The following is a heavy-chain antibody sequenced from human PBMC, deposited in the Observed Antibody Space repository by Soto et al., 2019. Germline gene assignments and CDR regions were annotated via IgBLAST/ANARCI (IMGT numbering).Heavy chain of an antibody. CDR2: IIPFLTLS. V-gene: IGHV1-69*09. D-gene: IGHD3-16*01. J-gene: IGHJ5*02. CDR1: GDVFSTDT. CDR3: ATLGAQNDH. Sequence: QVVLLQSGADVKEPGSSVNISCKTFGDVFSTDTINWVRQAPGQGLLWMGRIIPFLTLSNIEPTFRDRLSITADESTGTAYLKLRDLTREDTAIYFCATLGAQNDHWGHGTRITVSS.